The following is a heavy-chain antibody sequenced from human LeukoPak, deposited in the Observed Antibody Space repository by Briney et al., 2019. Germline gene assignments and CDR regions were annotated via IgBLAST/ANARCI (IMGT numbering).Heavy chain of an antibody. CDR3: ARDHYYGSGSHALGIWYFDL. J-gene: IGHJ2*01. V-gene: IGHV1-2*02. CDR1: GYTLTGYC. D-gene: IGHD3-10*01. CDR2: INTKSGAT. Sequence: GASVKVSCKASGYTLTGYCMHWVRQAPGQGLEWLGWINTKSGATNYAQNFQGRVTMTRDTSISTAYMELSRLRSDDTAVYYCARDHYYGSGSHALGIWYFDLWGRGTLVTVSS.